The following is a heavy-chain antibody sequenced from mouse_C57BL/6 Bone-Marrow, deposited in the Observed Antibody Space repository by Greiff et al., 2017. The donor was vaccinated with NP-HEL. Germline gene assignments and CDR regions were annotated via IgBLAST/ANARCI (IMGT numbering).Heavy chain of an antibody. CDR3: ARGIHFDV. J-gene: IGHJ1*03. V-gene: IGHV1-69*01. CDR1: GYTFTSYW. CDR2: IDPSDSYT. Sequence: QVQLQQPGAELVMPGASVKLSCKASGYTFTSYWMHWVKQRPGQGLEWIGEIDPSDSYTNYNQKFKGKSTLTVDKSSSTAYMQLSSLTSEDSAVYYSARGIHFDVWGTGTTVTVSS.